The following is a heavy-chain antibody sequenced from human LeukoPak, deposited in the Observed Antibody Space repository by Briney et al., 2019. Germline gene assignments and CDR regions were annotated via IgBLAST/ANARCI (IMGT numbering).Heavy chain of an antibody. CDR2: ISSSSTI. CDR1: GFTFSSYS. CDR3: AREDSGSYYGADYFDY. D-gene: IGHD1-26*01. J-gene: IGHJ4*02. Sequence: GGSLRLSCAASGFTFSSYSMNWVRQAPGKGLEWVSYISSSSTIYYADSVKGRFTISRDNAKNSLYLQMNSLRDEDTAVYYCAREDSGSYYGADYFDYWGQGTLVTVSS. V-gene: IGHV3-48*02.